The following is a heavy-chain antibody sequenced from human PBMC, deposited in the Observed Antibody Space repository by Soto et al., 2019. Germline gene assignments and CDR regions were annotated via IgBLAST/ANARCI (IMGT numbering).Heavy chain of an antibody. V-gene: IGHV3-53*01. D-gene: IGHD5-18*01. CDR3: ARGIPRGYSYGSYYFDY. CDR2: IYSGGRT. J-gene: IGHJ4*02. Sequence: LRLSCAASGFTVSSNYMTWVRQAPGKGLEWVSVIYSGGRTYYADSVKGRFTISRDNSKNTLYLQMNSLRAEDTAVYYCARGIPRGYSYGSYYFDYWGQGTLVTVSS. CDR1: GFTVSSNY.